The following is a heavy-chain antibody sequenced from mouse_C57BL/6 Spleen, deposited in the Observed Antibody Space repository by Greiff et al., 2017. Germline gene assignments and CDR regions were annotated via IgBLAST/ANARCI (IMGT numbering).Heavy chain of an antibody. V-gene: IGHV5-12*01. Sequence: EVKLVESGGGLVQPGGSLKLSCAASGFTFSDYYMYWVRQTPEKRLEWVASISNGGGSTYYPDTVKGRFTISRDNAKNTLYMQMRRLKSEGTAMYYCARPPSYDYDGGFAYWGQGTLVTVSA. D-gene: IGHD2-4*01. CDR1: GFTFSDYY. J-gene: IGHJ3*01. CDR3: ARPPSYDYDGGFAY. CDR2: ISNGGGST.